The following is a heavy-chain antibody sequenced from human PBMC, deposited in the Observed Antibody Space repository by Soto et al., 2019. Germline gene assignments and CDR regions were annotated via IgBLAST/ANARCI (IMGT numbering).Heavy chain of an antibody. Sequence: QMQLQESGPGLVKPSETLSLTCTVSGGSISSSSYYWGWIRQPPGQGLEWLGTIYSLGNTYYNPSLKMRGHISVDKSKSQLFLKLSSVTAPDTAVYYCARQIYDSSGYYYAYWGQGTLVTVSS. CDR2: IYSLGNT. CDR3: ARQIYDSSGYYYAY. J-gene: IGHJ4*02. CDR1: GGSISSSSYY. V-gene: IGHV4-39*01. D-gene: IGHD3-22*01.